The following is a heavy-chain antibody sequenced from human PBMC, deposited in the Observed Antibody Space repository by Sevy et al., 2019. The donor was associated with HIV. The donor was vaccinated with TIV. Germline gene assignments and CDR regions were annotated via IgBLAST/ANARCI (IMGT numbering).Heavy chain of an antibody. J-gene: IGHJ6*02. V-gene: IGHV3-7*01. D-gene: IGHD6-19*01. Sequence: GGSLRLSCAASGFTFSNYWMSWVRQAPGKGLEWVANIKQDGSEKYYVDSVKGRFTISRDNSKNTLYLQMNSLRAEDTAVYYCAKGRDSSGWYYYGMDVWGQGTTVTVSS. CDR1: GFTFSNYW. CDR3: AKGRDSSGWYYYGMDV. CDR2: IKQDGSEK.